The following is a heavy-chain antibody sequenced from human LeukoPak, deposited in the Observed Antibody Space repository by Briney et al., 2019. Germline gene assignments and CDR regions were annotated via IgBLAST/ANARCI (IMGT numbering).Heavy chain of an antibody. Sequence: GGSLRLSCAASGFTFSNAWMSWVRQAPGKGLEWVSGISGSGGSTYYADSVKGRFTISRDNSKNTLYLQMNSLRAEDTAVYYCAKIVLSVAGTGVRYFDYWGQGTLVTVSS. J-gene: IGHJ4*02. D-gene: IGHD6-19*01. CDR3: AKIVLSVAGTGVRYFDY. CDR2: ISGSGGST. CDR1: GFTFSNAW. V-gene: IGHV3-23*01.